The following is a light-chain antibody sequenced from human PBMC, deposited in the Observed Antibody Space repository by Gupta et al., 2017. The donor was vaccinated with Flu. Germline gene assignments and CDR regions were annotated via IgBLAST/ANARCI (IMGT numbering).Light chain of an antibody. CDR1: QSISSW. V-gene: IGKV1-5*03. CDR2: EAS. J-gene: IGKJ1*01. Sequence: VGDRVTITCRASQSISSWLAWYQQKPGKAPKLLIYEASNLENGVPSRFSGSGYGTELTLTISGLQPEDFATYYCQQYNGWRTFGQGTRVES. CDR3: QQYNGWRT.